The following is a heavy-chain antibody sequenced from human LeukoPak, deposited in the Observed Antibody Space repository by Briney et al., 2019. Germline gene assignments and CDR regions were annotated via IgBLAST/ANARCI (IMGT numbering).Heavy chain of an antibody. CDR3: ARPLDTTFFNAFDI. V-gene: IGHV4-39*01. D-gene: IGHD2/OR15-2a*01. J-gene: IGHJ3*02. CDR1: GDSISTSSYF. Sequence: PSETLSLTCTVSGDSISTSSYFWGWIRQPPGKGLEWIGSIYYSGITFYNPSLKSRLTISVDTSKNQFSLKLTSVTAADTAVYYCARPLDTTFFNAFDIWGQGTMVTVSS. CDR2: IYYSGIT.